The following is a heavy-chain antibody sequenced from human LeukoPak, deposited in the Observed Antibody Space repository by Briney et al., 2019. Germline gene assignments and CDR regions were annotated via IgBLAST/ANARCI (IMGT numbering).Heavy chain of an antibody. D-gene: IGHD1-14*01. V-gene: IGHV4-59*12. CDR1: GGSIRSYY. CDR2: IYYSGST. J-gene: IGHJ4*02. CDR3: AREVPYGKYYFDY. Sequence: PSETLSLTCTVSGGSIRSYYWSWIRQPPGKGLEWIAYIYYSGSTNYNPSLKSRVTISVDTSKNQFSLKLSSVTAADTAVYYCAREVPYGKYYFDYWGQGTLVTVSS.